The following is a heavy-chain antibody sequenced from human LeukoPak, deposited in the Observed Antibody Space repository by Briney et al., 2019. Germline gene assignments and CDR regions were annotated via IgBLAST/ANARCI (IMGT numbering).Heavy chain of an antibody. V-gene: IGHV1-69*05. CDR1: GGTFSSYA. CDR2: IIPIFGTA. D-gene: IGHD3-3*01. CDR3: ARTWDYDFWSGYDAFDI. Sequence: SVKVSCKASGGTFSSYAISWVRQAPGQGLEWMGGIIPIFGTANYAQKFQGRVTITTDESTSTAYMELSSLRSEDTAVYYCARTWDYDFWSGYDAFDIWGQGTMVTVSS. J-gene: IGHJ3*02.